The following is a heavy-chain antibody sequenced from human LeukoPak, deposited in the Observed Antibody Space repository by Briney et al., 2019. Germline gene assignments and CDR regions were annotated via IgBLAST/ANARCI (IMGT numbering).Heavy chain of an antibody. D-gene: IGHD6-6*01. CDR2: IYSGGST. CDR1: GFTVSSNY. V-gene: IGHV3-53*01. CDR3: AAYSSCDY. Sequence: GGSLRLSCAASGFTVSSNYMTWVRQAPGKGLEWISLIYSGGSTYYADSVKGRFTISRDNSKNTLYLQMNSLRAEDTAVYYCAAYSSCDYWRQGTLVTVSS. J-gene: IGHJ4*02.